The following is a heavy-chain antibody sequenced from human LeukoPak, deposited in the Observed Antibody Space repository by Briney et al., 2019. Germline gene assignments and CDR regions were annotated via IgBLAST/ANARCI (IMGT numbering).Heavy chain of an antibody. CDR2: TRNDADMV. V-gene: IGHV3-30*02. Sequence: GESVTLSCVVSGFHFNIYDIHWVRQPPGKGLEWVAVTRNDADMVGIADAVKGRFTLSRDNSKNSLHLQMNSLRPEDTAVYYCAKERNIVVIIAATLFDYWGQGTLVTVSS. D-gene: IGHD2-2*01. CDR3: AKERNIVVIIAATLFDY. CDR1: GFHFNIYD. J-gene: IGHJ4*02.